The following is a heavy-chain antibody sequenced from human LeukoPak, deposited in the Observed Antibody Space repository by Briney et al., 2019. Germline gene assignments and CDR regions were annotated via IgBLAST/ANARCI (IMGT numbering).Heavy chain of an antibody. CDR3: ARAYGSWYYFDY. D-gene: IGHD6-13*01. CDR2: IYHSGST. J-gene: IGHJ4*02. CDR1: GGSFSGYY. Sequence: TLSLTCAVYGGSFSGYYWSWIRQPPGKGLEWIGYIYHSGSTYYNPSLKSRVTISVDRSKNQFSLKLSSVTAADTAVYYCARAYGSWYYFDYWGQGTLVTVSS. V-gene: IGHV4-30-2*01.